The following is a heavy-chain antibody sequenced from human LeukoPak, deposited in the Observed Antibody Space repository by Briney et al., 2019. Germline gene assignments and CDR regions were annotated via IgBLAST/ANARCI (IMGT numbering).Heavy chain of an antibody. CDR3: AKSSPFGTTWYGAIDV. Sequence: GGSLRLSCAASGFSFTNAWMCWVRQAPGKGLEWVSAFSGRGATAYYADSVRGRFTISRDNSKNTLFLQMDSLGADDTAVYYCAKSSPFGTTWYGAIDVWGHGTTVTVSS. CDR2: FSGRGATA. CDR1: GFSFTNAW. J-gene: IGHJ6*02. V-gene: IGHV3-23*01. D-gene: IGHD6-13*01.